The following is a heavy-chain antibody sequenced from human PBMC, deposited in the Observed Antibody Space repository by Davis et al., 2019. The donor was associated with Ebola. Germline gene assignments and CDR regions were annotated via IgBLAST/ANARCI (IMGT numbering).Heavy chain of an antibody. V-gene: IGHV1-8*02. J-gene: IGHJ6*04. CDR2: MNPASGQI. CDR3: ARVGDSHYYHGMDV. D-gene: IGHD1-26*01. CDR1: GYTFTSYG. Sequence: AASVKVSCKASGYTFTSYGINWVRQAAGQGPEWMGWMNPASGQIGYAQKFQGRVTMTRDYSTSTAYMELSSLRSEDTAVYYCARVGDSHYYHGMDVWGKGTTVTVSS.